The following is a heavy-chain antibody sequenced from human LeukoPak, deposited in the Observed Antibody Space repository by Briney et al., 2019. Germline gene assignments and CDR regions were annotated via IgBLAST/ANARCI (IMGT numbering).Heavy chain of an antibody. J-gene: IGHJ4*02. CDR3: ARDVGTSGWYTFDY. D-gene: IGHD6-19*01. CDR1: GDSISSYY. Sequence: SETLSLTCTVSGDSISSYYWNWIRQPPGKGLEWIGYIYTSGSTNYNPSLQSRVTISVGTSKNQFSLHLNSVTPEDTAVYYCARDVGTSGWYTFDYWGQGTLVTVSS. CDR2: IYTSGST. V-gene: IGHV4-4*09.